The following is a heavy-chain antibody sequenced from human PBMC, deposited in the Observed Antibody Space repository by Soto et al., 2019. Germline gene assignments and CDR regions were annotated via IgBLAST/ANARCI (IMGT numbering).Heavy chain of an antibody. CDR3: AKGHSGYDYIHYMDV. CDR1: GFTFSSYA. D-gene: IGHD5-12*01. Sequence: GGSLRLSCAASGFTFSSYAMSWVRQAPGKGLEWVSAISGSGGSTYYADSVKGRFTISRDNSKNTLYLQMNSLRTEDTAVYYCAKGHSGYDYIHYMDVWGKGTTVTVSS. V-gene: IGHV3-23*01. J-gene: IGHJ6*03. CDR2: ISGSGGST.